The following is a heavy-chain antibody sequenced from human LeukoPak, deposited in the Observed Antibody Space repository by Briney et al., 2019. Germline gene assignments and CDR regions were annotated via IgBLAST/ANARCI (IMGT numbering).Heavy chain of an antibody. CDR3: ARAASDYYDSSGYYPGHDY. D-gene: IGHD3-22*01. CDR2: IYYSGGT. CDR1: GGSISSGGYY. V-gene: IGHV4-31*03. J-gene: IGHJ4*02. Sequence: SETLSLTCTVSGGSISSGGYYWSWIRQHPGKGLEWIGYIYYSGGTYYNPSLKSRVTISVDTSKNQFSLKLSSVTAADTAVYYCARAASDYYDSSGYYPGHDYWGQGTLVTVSS.